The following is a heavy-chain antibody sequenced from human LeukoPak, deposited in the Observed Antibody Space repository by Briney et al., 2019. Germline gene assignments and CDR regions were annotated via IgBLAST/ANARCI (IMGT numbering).Heavy chain of an antibody. Sequence: GGSLRLSCAASGFTFGSYAMHWVRQAPGKGLEWVAVISYDGSNKYYADSVKGRFTISRDNSKNTLYLQMNSLRAEDTAVYYYARAWSEWSSNIYYYYGMDVWGQGTTVTVSS. CDR3: ARAWSEWSSNIYYYYGMDV. V-gene: IGHV3-30*04. D-gene: IGHD3-3*01. CDR2: ISYDGSNK. J-gene: IGHJ6*02. CDR1: GFTFGSYA.